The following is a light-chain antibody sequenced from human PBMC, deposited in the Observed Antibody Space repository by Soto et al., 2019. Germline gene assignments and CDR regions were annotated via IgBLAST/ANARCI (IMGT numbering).Light chain of an antibody. V-gene: IGLV2-14*01. CDR1: SSDVGGYNY. CDR2: KVS. CDR3: SSYTRSSTYV. J-gene: IGLJ1*01. Sequence: QSALTQPASVSGSPGQSITISCTGISSDVGGYNYVSWYQHHPGKAPKLLIYKVSNRPSGVSNRFSGSKSVNTASLTISGLLPEDEADYYCSSYTRSSTYVFGTGTKLTVL.